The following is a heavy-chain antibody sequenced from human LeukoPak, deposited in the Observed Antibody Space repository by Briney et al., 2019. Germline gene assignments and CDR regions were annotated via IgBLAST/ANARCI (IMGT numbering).Heavy chain of an antibody. Sequence: EGSLRLSCAASKFTFNSYEMNWVRQAPGKGLEWVSYISTSGSTIYYADSVKGRFTISRDNAENSLYLQMNSLRAEDTAVYYCARGAYNYGYIFDYWGQGTLVTVSS. CDR1: KFTFNSYE. D-gene: IGHD5-18*01. CDR2: ISTSGSTI. J-gene: IGHJ4*02. V-gene: IGHV3-48*03. CDR3: ARGAYNYGYIFDY.